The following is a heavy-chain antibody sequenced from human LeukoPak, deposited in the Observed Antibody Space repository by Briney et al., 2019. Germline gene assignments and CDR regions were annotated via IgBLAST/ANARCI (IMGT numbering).Heavy chain of an antibody. CDR1: GDSISSYY. D-gene: IGHD3-10*01. V-gene: IGHV4-34*01. J-gene: IGHJ1*01. CDR2: INHSGST. Sequence: SETLSLTCTVSGDSISSYYWSWICQPPGKGLEWIGEINHSGSTNYNPSLKSRVTISVDTSKNQFSLKLSSVTAADTAVYYCARGKQVTMVRGVIARRAEYFQHWGQGTLVTVSS. CDR3: ARGKQVTMVRGVIARRAEYFQH.